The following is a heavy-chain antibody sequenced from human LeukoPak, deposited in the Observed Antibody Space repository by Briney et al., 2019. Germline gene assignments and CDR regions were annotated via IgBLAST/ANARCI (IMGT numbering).Heavy chain of an antibody. J-gene: IGHJ6*02. CDR3: ARSPAPDYCSSTSCSIYYYYGMDV. D-gene: IGHD2-2*01. Sequence: ASVKVSCKASGYTFTSYGISWVRQAPGQGLEWMGWISAYNGNTNYAQKLQGRVTMTTDTSTSTAYMELRSLRSEDTAVYYCARSPAPDYCSSTSCSIYYYYGMDVWGQGTTVTVSS. V-gene: IGHV1-18*01. CDR2: ISAYNGNT. CDR1: GYTFTSYG.